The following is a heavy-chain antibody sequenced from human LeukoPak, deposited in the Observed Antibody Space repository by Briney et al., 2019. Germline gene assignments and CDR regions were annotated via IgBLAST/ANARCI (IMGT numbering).Heavy chain of an antibody. J-gene: IGHJ4*02. Sequence: SETLSLTCAVYGGSFSGYYWSWIRQPPGKGLGWIGEINHSGSTNYNPSLKSRVTISVDTSKNQFSLKLSSVTAADTAVYYCARGERRYYYDSSGSFDYWGQGTLVTVSS. CDR3: ARGERRYYYDSSGSFDY. CDR1: GGSFSGYY. V-gene: IGHV4-34*01. CDR2: INHSGST. D-gene: IGHD3-22*01.